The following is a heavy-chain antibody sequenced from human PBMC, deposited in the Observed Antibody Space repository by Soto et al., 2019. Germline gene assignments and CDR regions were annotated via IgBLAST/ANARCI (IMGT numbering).Heavy chain of an antibody. CDR1: GVTFSSYA. Sequence: GGSVGLSCAASGVTFSSYAMQWVRQAPGKGLEWVAVISYDGSNKYYADSVKGRFTISRDNSKNTLYLQMNSLRAEDTAVYYCARDLNDSWYFDYWGQGTLVTVSS. CDR3: ARDLNDSWYFDY. D-gene: IGHD6-13*01. J-gene: IGHJ4*02. V-gene: IGHV3-30-3*01. CDR2: ISYDGSNK.